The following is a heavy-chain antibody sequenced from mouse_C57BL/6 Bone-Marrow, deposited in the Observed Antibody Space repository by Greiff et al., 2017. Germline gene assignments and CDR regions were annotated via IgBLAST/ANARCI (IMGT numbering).Heavy chain of an antibody. CDR3: AGGTWRVYFDY. D-gene: IGHD3-3*01. V-gene: IGHV5-17*01. CDR2: ISSGSSTI. J-gene: IGHJ2*01. CDR1: GFTFSDYG. Sequence: DVKLVESGGGLVKPGGSLKLSCAASGFTFSDYGMHWVRQAPEKGLEWVAYISSGSSTIYYADTVKGRFTISRDNANNTLFLQMTSLRSEDTAMYYCAGGTWRVYFDYWGQGTTLTVSS.